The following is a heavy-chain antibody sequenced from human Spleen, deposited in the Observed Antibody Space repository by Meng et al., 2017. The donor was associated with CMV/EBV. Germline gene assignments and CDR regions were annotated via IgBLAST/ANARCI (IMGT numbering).Heavy chain of an antibody. J-gene: IGHJ4*02. CDR3: ARYSGYDWIAEFYYFDY. V-gene: IGHV1-8*02. D-gene: IGHD5-12*01. CDR1: GYTFTSYD. CDR2: MNPNSGNS. Sequence: ASVKVSCKASGYTFTSYDINWVRQATGQGLEWMGWMNPNSGNSDYAQKFQGRVTMTRSTSTSTAYMELRSLRSDDTAVYYCARYSGYDWIAEFYYFDYWGQGTLVTVSS.